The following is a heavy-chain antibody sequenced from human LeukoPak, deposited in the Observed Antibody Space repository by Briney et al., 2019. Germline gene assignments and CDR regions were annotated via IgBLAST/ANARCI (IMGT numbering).Heavy chain of an antibody. D-gene: IGHD1-26*01. Sequence: SETLSLTCSVSGGSISSYYWSWIRQPPGKGLEWIGYIYYSGSTNYNPSLKSRVTISVDTSKNQFSLKLSSVTAADTAVYYCARRAWSYCFDYWGQGTLVTVSS. CDR1: GGSISSYY. CDR2: IYYSGST. CDR3: ARRAWSYCFDY. V-gene: IGHV4-59*12. J-gene: IGHJ4*02.